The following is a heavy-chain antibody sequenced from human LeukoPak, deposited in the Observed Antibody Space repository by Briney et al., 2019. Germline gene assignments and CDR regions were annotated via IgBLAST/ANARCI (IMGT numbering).Heavy chain of an antibody. CDR1: GGSISSGGYY. Sequence: SETLSLTCTVSGGSISSGGYYWSWIRQPPGKGLEWIGYIYHSGSTNYNPSLKSRVTISVDTSKNQFSLKLSSVTAADTAVYYCARDRSRSVRGWFDPWGQGTLVTVSS. J-gene: IGHJ5*02. D-gene: IGHD2-8*01. CDR3: ARDRSRSVRGWFDP. V-gene: IGHV4-30-2*01. CDR2: IYHSGST.